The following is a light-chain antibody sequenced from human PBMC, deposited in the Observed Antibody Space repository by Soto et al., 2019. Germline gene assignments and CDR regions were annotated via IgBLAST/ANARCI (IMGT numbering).Light chain of an antibody. CDR3: QHYNKAPWT. CDR2: DAS. CDR1: QDVYTF. J-gene: IGKJ1*01. V-gene: IGKV1-27*01. Sequence: VQMTQSPSSLSASVGDRVTITCRASQDVYTFLAWYRQRPGRAPELLIYDASTLQAGVPSRFSGDGFGTHFILTISSLQPDDVATYYCQHYNKAPWTFGQGTKV.